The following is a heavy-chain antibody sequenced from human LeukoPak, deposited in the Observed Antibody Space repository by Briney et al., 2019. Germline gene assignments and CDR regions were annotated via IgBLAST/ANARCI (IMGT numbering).Heavy chain of an antibody. V-gene: IGHV3-21*01. CDR3: ARDWGSSGWYNWFDP. J-gene: IGHJ5*02. CDR1: GFTFSSYS. CDR2: ISSSSYI. D-gene: IGHD6-19*01. Sequence: GGSLRLSCAASGFTFSSYSMNWVRQAPGKGLEWVSSISSSSYIYYADSVKGRFTISRDNAKNSLYLQMNSLRAEDTAVYYCARDWGSSGWYNWFDPWGQGTLVTVSS.